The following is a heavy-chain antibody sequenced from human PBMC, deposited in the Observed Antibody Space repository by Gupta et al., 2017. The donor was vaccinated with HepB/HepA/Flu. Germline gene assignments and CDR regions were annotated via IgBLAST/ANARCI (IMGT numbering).Heavy chain of an antibody. D-gene: IGHD3-10*01. Sequence: QVQLQESGPGLVKSSETLSLNCTVSGESFSDYYWSWVRQPAGKGLEWIGRILGVGLTNYNPSFGSRVTMSIDTAKNQFSLKLKSVTAADTARYYCARDSEAFDFWGQGTVVTVTS. CDR2: ILGVGLT. CDR3: ARDSEAFDF. V-gene: IGHV4-4*07. CDR1: GESFSDYY. J-gene: IGHJ3*01.